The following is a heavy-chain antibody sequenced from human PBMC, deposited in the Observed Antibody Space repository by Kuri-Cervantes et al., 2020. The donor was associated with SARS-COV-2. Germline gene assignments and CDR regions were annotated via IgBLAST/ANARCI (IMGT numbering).Heavy chain of an antibody. CDR2: ISWDGGSN. Sequence: LSLTCAASGFTFDDYAMHWVRQAPRKGLEWVSLISWDGGSNYYADSVKGRFTISRDNSKNSLYLQMNSLRAEDTALYYCAKDGYSNGRAYYYYYLDVWGKGTTVTVSS. CDR1: GFTFDDYA. D-gene: IGHD5-18*01. CDR3: AKDGYSNGRAYYYYYLDV. V-gene: IGHV3-43D*03. J-gene: IGHJ6*03.